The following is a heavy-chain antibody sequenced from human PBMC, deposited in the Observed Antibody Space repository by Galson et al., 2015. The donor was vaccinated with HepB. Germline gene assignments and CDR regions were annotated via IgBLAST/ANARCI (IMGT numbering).Heavy chain of an antibody. CDR1: GDSVSNNNAA. J-gene: IGHJ6*02. CDR2: TYYRAKWYN. Sequence: CAISGDSVSNNNAAWYWIRQSPLRGLEWLGRTYYRAKWYNDYAESLRSRITINPDTSKNQFSLQLNSVTPEDTAVYYCARVSGTIYYYGMDAWGQGTTVTVSS. CDR3: ARVSGTIYYYGMDA. V-gene: IGHV6-1*01. D-gene: IGHD6-13*01.